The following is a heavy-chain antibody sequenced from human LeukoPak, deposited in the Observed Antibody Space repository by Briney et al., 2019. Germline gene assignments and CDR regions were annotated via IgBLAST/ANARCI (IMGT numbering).Heavy chain of an antibody. J-gene: IGHJ5*02. CDR3: ARHYGP. CDR1: NGPVSSGNNY. D-gene: IGHD3-16*01. V-gene: IGHV4-61*01. CDR2: ISYSGST. Sequence: PSETLSLTCTVSNGPVSSGNNYWSWIRQPPEKGLEWIGYISYSGSTTYNPSLESRVTMSVDTSKNQFSLKLNSVTAADTAVYYCARHYGPWGQGTLVTVSS.